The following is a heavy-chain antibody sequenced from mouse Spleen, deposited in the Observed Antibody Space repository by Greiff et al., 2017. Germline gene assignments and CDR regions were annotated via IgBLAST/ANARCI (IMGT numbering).Heavy chain of an antibody. Sequence: EVKLVESGPVLVKPGASVKMSCKASGYTFTDYYMNWVKQSHGKSLEWIGVINPYNGGTSYNQKFKGKATLTVDKSSSTAYMELNSLTSEDSAVYYCAREYYGSSDFDYWGQGTTLTVSS. CDR3: AREYYGSSDFDY. CDR1: GYTFTDYY. V-gene: IGHV1-19*01. J-gene: IGHJ2*01. CDR2: INPYNGGT. D-gene: IGHD1-1*01.